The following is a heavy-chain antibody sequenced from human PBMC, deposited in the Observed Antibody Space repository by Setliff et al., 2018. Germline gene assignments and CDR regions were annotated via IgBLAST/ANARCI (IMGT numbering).Heavy chain of an antibody. D-gene: IGHD3-22*01. CDR3: VRGPGPSVVVAIPFDH. CDR1: GYAFITFG. J-gene: IGHJ4*02. Sequence: ASVKVSCKTSGYAFITFGMSWVRQAPGQGLEWMGWISPVYGIANYARKFQGRVTMTADTSTTTAYLELTSLRYDDTAVYYCVRGPGPSVVVAIPFDHWGQGSLGTVS. CDR2: ISPVYGIA. V-gene: IGHV1-18*01.